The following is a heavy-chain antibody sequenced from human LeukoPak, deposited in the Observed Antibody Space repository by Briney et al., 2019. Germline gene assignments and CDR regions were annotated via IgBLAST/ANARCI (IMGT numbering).Heavy chain of an antibody. CDR1: GFTFSTYG. CDR3: VRLQDY. Sequence: PGGSLRLSCAASGFTFSTYGMHWVRQAPGKGLEWVAFIRHDGRNKYYADSVKGRFTISRDNAKNTLYLQMNSLRAEDTAVYYCVRLQDYWGQGTLVTVSS. J-gene: IGHJ4*02. D-gene: IGHD2-15*01. V-gene: IGHV3-30*02. CDR2: IRHDGRNK.